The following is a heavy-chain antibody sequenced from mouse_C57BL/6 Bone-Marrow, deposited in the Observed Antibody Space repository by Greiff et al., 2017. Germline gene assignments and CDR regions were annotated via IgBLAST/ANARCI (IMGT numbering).Heavy chain of an antibody. CDR2: ISSGSSTI. CDR3: ARISFPGYYGSSYSDY. CDR1: GFTFSDYG. J-gene: IGHJ2*01. D-gene: IGHD1-1*01. Sequence: EVKLMESGGGLVKPGGSLKLSCAASGFTFSDYGMHWVRQAPEKGLEWVAYISSGSSTISYADTVKGRFTLSRDNAKNTLFLQMTSLRSEETAMYYCARISFPGYYGSSYSDYWGQGTTLTVSA. V-gene: IGHV5-17*01.